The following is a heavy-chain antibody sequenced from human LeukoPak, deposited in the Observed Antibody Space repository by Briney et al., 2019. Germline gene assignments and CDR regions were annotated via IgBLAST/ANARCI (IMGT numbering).Heavy chain of an antibody. D-gene: IGHD1-26*01. CDR3: ARETRLHSGSYSNDAFDI. Sequence: SETLSLTCTVSGGSISGYYWSWIRQPPGKALEWIAYIDYSGDTNSNPSLKSRVTISVDTSKNQFSLRLSSVTAADTAVYYCARETRLHSGSYSNDAFDIWGRGTMVTVSS. J-gene: IGHJ3*02. CDR1: GGSISGYY. V-gene: IGHV4-59*01. CDR2: IDYSGDT.